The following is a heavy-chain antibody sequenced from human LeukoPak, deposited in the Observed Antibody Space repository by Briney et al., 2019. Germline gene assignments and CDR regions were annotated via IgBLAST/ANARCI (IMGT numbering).Heavy chain of an antibody. CDR1: GGTFSSYA. V-gene: IGHV1-69*06. Sequence: ASVKVSCKASGGTFSSYAISWVRQAPGQGLEWMGGIIPIFGTANYAQKFQGRVTITADKSTSTAYMELSSLRSDDTAVYYCARAHPGSTAMADDAFDIWGQGTMVTVSS. CDR3: ARAHPGSTAMADDAFDI. D-gene: IGHD5-18*01. CDR2: IIPIFGTA. J-gene: IGHJ3*02.